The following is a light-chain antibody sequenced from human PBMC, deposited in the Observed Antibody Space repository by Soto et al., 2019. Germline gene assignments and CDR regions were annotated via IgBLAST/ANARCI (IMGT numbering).Light chain of an antibody. CDR3: SSYTSSSTCVV. CDR2: SDD. CDR1: SSNVGSNT. J-gene: IGLJ2*01. Sequence: QSVLTQPPSASGTPGQRVTISCSGSSSNVGSNTVSWYQQLPGTAPKVLIYSDDQRPSGVPDRFSGSRSGSSASLAISGLQAEDEADYYCSSYTSSSTCVVFGGGTKLTVL. V-gene: IGLV1-44*01.